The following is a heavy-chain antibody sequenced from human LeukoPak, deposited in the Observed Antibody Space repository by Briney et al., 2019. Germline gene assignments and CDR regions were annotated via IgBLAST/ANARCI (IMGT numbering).Heavy chain of an antibody. Sequence: GGSLRLSCAASWFTVSSNYMSWVRQAPGKGLEWVSVIYSGGSTYYADSVKGRFTISRDNSKNTLYLQMNSLRAEDTAVYYCARDQYDFWSGYPSTTYFDYWGQGTLVTVSS. D-gene: IGHD3-3*01. CDR3: ARDQYDFWSGYPSTTYFDY. CDR2: IYSGGST. CDR1: WFTVSSNY. V-gene: IGHV3-53*01. J-gene: IGHJ4*02.